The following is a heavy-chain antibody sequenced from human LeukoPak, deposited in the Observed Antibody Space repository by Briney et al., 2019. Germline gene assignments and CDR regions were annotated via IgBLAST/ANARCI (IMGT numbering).Heavy chain of an antibody. V-gene: IGHV1-18*01. Sequence: ASVKVSCKASGYIFTSYGITWVRQAPGQGLEWMGWISPYNDNANYAQKLQGRVTMTTDTSTSTAYMELRSLRSDDTAVYYCARAGYCSGGSCHTGAFDIWGQGTMVTGSS. CDR3: ARAGYCSGGSCHTGAFDI. D-gene: IGHD2-15*01. J-gene: IGHJ3*02. CDR1: GYIFTSYG. CDR2: ISPYNDNA.